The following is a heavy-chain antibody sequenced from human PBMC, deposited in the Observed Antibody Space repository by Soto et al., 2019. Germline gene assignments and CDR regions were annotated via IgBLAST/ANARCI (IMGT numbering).Heavy chain of an antibody. CDR2: IYPGDSDT. D-gene: IGHD5-18*01. J-gene: IGHJ6*02. Sequence: GESLKISCKGFGYSFTNFWIGWLRQMPGKDLEWLGIIYPGDSDTRYSPSFQGQVAISSCKSISTAYLQWRSLKASDTAMYYCARLSLYSYGRLMYYTDFWCQGPSVTVSS. CDR3: ARLSLYSYGRLMYYTDF. CDR1: GYSFTNFW. V-gene: IGHV5-51*01.